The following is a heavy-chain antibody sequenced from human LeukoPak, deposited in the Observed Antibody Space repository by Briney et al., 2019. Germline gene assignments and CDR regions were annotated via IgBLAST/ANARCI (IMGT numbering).Heavy chain of an antibody. J-gene: IGHJ4*02. Sequence: PGGSLRLSCAASGFTFSSYAMSWVRQPPGKGLELVSAISGGGGSTYYADSVKGRFTVSRDNSKNTLYLQMNSLRAEDTAVYYCAKDGRGSWPLDFDYWGQGTLVTVSS. CDR1: GFTFSSYA. CDR2: ISGGGGST. D-gene: IGHD2-15*01. CDR3: AKDGRGSWPLDFDY. V-gene: IGHV3-23*01.